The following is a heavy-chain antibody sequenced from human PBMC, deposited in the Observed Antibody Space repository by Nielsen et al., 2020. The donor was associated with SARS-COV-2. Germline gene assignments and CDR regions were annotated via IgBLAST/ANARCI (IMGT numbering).Heavy chain of an antibody. D-gene: IGHD6-19*01. V-gene: IGHV3-74*01. CDR2: INSDGTYT. CDR1: GFTFSRYW. CDR3: AFGAGTSY. J-gene: IGHJ4*02. Sequence: GESLKISCAASGFTFSRYWMHWVRQAPGKGLVWVSRINSDGTYTTYADSVKGRFTISRDNAKNTLDLQISSLRADDTAVYYCAFGAGTSYWGRGTLVTVPS.